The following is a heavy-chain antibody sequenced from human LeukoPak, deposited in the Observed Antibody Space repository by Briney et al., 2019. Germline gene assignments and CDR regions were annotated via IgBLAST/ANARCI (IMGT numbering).Heavy chain of an antibody. D-gene: IGHD2-2*01. CDR1: GGSFSGYY. CDR2: INHSGST. CDR3: ARHRGYCSSTSCYGSRRYYMDV. Sequence: PSETLSLTCAVYGGSFSGYYWSWIRQPPGKGLEGIGEINHSGSTNYNPSLKSRVTISVDTSENQFSLKLSSVTAADTAVYYCARHRGYCSSTSCYGSRRYYMDVWGKGTTVTISS. J-gene: IGHJ6*03. V-gene: IGHV4-34*01.